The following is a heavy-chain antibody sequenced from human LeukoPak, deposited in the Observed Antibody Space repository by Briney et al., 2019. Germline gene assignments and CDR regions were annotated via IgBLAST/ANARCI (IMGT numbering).Heavy chain of an antibody. Sequence: ASVKVSCKASGYTFTSYDINWVRQATGQGLEWMGWMNPNSGNTGYAQKFQGRVTLTRNTSITTAYMELSSLRSEDTAVYFCAWGSRDLYFDYWGRGTLVTVSS. CDR1: GYTFTSYD. J-gene: IGHJ4*02. CDR3: AWGSRDLYFDY. V-gene: IGHV1-8*01. CDR2: MNPNSGNT.